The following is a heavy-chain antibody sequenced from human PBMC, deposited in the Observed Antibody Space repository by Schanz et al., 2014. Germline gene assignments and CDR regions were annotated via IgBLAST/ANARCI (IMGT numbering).Heavy chain of an antibody. CDR3: AKSQGSSFDS. Sequence: EVQLVESGGGLVQPGGSLRLSCAASGFTFSGYSMNWVRQAPGKGLEWVAYISSSSSTIHYADSVKGRFTISSDNSKSTLYLQMSSLRAEDTAVYYCAKSQGSSFDSWGQGTLVTVSS. CDR2: ISSSSSTI. D-gene: IGHD6-13*01. CDR1: GFTFSGYS. J-gene: IGHJ4*02. V-gene: IGHV3-48*01.